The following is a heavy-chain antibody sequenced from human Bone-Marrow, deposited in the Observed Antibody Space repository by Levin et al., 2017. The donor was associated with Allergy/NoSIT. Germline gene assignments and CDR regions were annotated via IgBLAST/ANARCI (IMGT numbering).Heavy chain of an antibody. CDR1: GFTFSTYA. CDR2: ISYDGSKK. Sequence: PGASVKVSCAASGFTFSTYAIHWVRQAPGKGLEWVALISYDGSKKHYGNSVKGRFTISRDNSKNTVYLEMTDLRPEDTTSYYCAREGPAADYYDYWGQGTQVTVSS. CDR3: AREGPAADYYDY. D-gene: IGHD6-13*01. V-gene: IGHV3-30-3*01. J-gene: IGHJ4*02.